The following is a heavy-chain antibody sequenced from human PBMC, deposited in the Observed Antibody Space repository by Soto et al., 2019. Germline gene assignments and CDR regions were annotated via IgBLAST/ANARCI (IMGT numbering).Heavy chain of an antibody. CDR2: IIPIFGTA. CDR3: ARDLTPIDYGDYDAFDI. V-gene: IGHV1-69*12. J-gene: IGHJ3*02. Sequence: QVQLVQSGAEVKKPGSSVKVSCKASGGTFSSYAISWVRQAPGQGLEWMGGIIPIFGTANYAQKFQGRVTITADESTSTAYMELSSLRSEDTAVYYCARDLTPIDYGDYDAFDIWGQGTMVTVSS. D-gene: IGHD4-17*01. CDR1: GGTFSSYA.